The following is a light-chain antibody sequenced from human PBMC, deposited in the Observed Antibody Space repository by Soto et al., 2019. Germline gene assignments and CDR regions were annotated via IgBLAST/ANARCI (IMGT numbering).Light chain of an antibody. Sequence: IQLTQAPCALYISVAXGVTITCRESQGISSALAWYQQKPGKAPKLLIYDASSLESGVPSRFSGSGSGTDFTLTISSLQPEDFATYYCQQNYRATPWTFGQGTKV. J-gene: IGKJ1*01. CDR2: DAS. CDR1: QGISSA. V-gene: IGKV1-13*02. CDR3: QQNYRATPWT.